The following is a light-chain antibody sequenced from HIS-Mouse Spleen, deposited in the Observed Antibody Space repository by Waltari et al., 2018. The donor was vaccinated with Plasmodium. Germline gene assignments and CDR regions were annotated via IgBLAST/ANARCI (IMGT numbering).Light chain of an antibody. CDR3: QQNYNTWT. Sequence: IQMTQSPSSLSASVGDRVTITCRASQSISSYLNCYQQKPGKAPKLLIYAASSLQSGVPSRFSGSGSGTDFTLTISSLQPEDFATYYCQQNYNTWTFGQGTKVEIK. CDR2: AAS. J-gene: IGKJ1*01. CDR1: QSISSY. V-gene: IGKV1-39*01.